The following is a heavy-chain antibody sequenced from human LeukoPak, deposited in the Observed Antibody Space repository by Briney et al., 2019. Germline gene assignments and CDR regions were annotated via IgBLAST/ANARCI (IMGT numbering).Heavy chain of an antibody. V-gene: IGHV1-69*04. CDR3: ARVAVSYYYDSSGSLDY. CDR1: GGTFSSYA. Sequence: GASVKVSCKASGGTFSSYAISWVRQAPGQRLEWMGRIIPILGIANYAQKFQGRVTITADKSTSTAYMELSSLRSEDTAVYYCARVAVSYYYDSSGSLDYWGQGTLVTVSS. D-gene: IGHD3-22*01. J-gene: IGHJ4*02. CDR2: IIPILGIA.